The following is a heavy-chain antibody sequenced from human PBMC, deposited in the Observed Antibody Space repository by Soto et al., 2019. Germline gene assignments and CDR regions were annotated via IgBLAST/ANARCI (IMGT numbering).Heavy chain of an antibody. CDR3: AHSIKRVTISGVVTPIEV. D-gene: IGHD3-3*01. CDR1: GFTLSSYA. Sequence: GSCLRLACSASGFTLSSYAMRGVLQAPGEGREWVSVIYSGGSTYYADSVKGRFTVYRDNSKNTLYLQMNILRAEDTAVYYRAHSIKRVTISGVVTPIEVWGQGTTVTVS. V-gene: IGHV3-53*01. CDR2: IYSGGST. J-gene: IGHJ6*02.